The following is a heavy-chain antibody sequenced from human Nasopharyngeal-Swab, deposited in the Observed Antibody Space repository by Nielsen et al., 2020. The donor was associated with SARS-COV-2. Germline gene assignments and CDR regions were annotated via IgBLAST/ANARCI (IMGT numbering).Heavy chain of an antibody. CDR2: INTNTGNP. CDR1: GYTFTSYA. CDR3: ARGRGGLRLITMILTESINDY. Sequence: ASVKVSCKASGYTFTSYAMNWVRQAPGQGLEWMGWINTNTGNPTYAQGFTGRFVFSLDTSVSTAYLQISSLKAEDTAVYYCARGRGGLRLITMILTESINDYWGQGTLVTVSS. V-gene: IGHV7-4-1*02. D-gene: IGHD3-22*01. J-gene: IGHJ4*02.